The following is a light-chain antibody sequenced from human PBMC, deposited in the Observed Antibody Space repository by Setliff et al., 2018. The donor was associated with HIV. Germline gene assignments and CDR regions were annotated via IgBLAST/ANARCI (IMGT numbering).Light chain of an antibody. J-gene: IGLJ3*02. CDR1: SSNIGNNY. V-gene: IGLV1-51*02. CDR2: ENN. Sequence: QSVLTQPPSVSAAPGQKVTISCSGSSSNIGNNYVSWYQQFPGTAPKLFVYENNKRPPGIPDRVSGSKSGTSATLGITGLQTGDEADYYCGTWDSSLSAPVFGGGTK. CDR3: GTWDSSLSAPV.